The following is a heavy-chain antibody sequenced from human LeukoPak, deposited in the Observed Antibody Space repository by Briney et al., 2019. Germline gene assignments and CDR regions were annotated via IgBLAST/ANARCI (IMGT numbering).Heavy chain of an antibody. CDR1: GGSISSYY. CDR3: ASSYGDYVDY. J-gene: IGHJ4*02. V-gene: IGHV4-59*01. CDR2: IYYSGST. D-gene: IGHD4-17*01. Sequence: SQTLSLTCTVSGGSISSYYWSWIRQPPGKGLEWIGYIYYSGSTNYNPSLKSRVTISVDTSKNQFSLKLSSVTAADTAVYYCASSYGDYVDYWGQGTLVTVSS.